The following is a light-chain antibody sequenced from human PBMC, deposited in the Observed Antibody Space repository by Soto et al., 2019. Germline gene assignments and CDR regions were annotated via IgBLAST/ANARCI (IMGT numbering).Light chain of an antibody. CDR2: GAS. CDR1: QSVSSSY. J-gene: IGKJ1*01. CDR3: QQYGSSQT. V-gene: IGKV3-20*01. Sequence: EIVLTQFPGTLSLSPGERATLSCRASQSVSSSYLAWYQQKPGQAPRLLIYGASSRATGIPDRFSGSGSGTDFTLTISRLEPEDFAVYYCQQYGSSQTFGQGTKVEIK.